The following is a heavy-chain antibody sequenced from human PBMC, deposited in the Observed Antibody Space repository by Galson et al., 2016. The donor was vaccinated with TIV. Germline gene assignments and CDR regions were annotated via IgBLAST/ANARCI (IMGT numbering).Heavy chain of an antibody. CDR3: ATSTRPNDLDA. J-gene: IGHJ5*02. CDR1: GFTFSEYI. CDR2: ITANGDHA. V-gene: IGHV3-23*01. Sequence: SLRLSCAASGFTFSEYILNWVRQPPGKGLEWVSSITANGDHAFYTDSVKGRFTIFRDNSNNMLYLQMNSLRAEDTAFYYCATSTRPNDLDAWGQGTLVTVSS. D-gene: IGHD1-1*01.